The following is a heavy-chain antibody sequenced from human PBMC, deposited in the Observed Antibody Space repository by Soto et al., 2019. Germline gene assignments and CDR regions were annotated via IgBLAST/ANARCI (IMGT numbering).Heavy chain of an antibody. V-gene: IGHV1-69*06. CDR1: GGTFSSYA. Sequence: SVKVSCKASGGTFSSYAISWVRQAPGQGLEWMGGIIPIFGTANYAQKFQGRVTITADKSTSTAYMELSSLRSEDMAVYYCARRRGRNYGMDVWGQGTTVTVSS. CDR2: IIPIFGTA. J-gene: IGHJ6*02. D-gene: IGHD1-26*01. CDR3: ARRRGRNYGMDV.